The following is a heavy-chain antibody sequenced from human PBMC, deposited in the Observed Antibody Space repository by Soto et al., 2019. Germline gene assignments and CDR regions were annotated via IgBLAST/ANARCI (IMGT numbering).Heavy chain of an antibody. J-gene: IGHJ4*02. D-gene: IGHD3-10*01. Sequence: ASVKVSCSASGYTCTSCGISWVRQAPGQGLEWMGWISAYNGNTNYAQKLQGRVTMTTDTSTSTAYMELRSLRSDDTAVYYCARAKYYYGSGSYYNSPYFDSWGQGTLATVSS. CDR3: ARAKYYYGSGSYYNSPYFDS. CDR2: ISAYNGNT. CDR1: GYTCTSCG. V-gene: IGHV1-18*01.